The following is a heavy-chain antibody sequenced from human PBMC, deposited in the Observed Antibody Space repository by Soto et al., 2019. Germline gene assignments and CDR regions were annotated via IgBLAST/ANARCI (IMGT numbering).Heavy chain of an antibody. CDR3: ATQSGYGYYMDV. D-gene: IGHD5-12*01. CDR1: GGSISSYY. Sequence: SETLSLTCTVSGGSISSYYWSWIRQPPGKGLEWIGYIYYSGSTNYNPSLKSRVTISVDTSKNQFSLKLSSVTAADTAVYYCATQSGYGYYMDVWGKGTTVTVSS. J-gene: IGHJ6*03. V-gene: IGHV4-59*08. CDR2: IYYSGST.